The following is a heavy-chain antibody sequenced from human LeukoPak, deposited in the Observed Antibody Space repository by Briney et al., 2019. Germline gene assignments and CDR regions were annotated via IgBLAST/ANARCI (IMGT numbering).Heavy chain of an antibody. CDR3: AKDPRSSGWYRYFDY. Sequence: GGSLRLSCAASGFPLSSYGMHWVRQAPGKGLEWVAIIWYDGSNQYYVDSVKGRFTISKDNSKNTLYLQMNSLRAEDTAVYYCAKDPRSSGWYRYFDYWGQGTLVTVSS. D-gene: IGHD6-19*01. CDR2: IWYDGSNQ. V-gene: IGHV3-30*02. CDR1: GFPLSSYG. J-gene: IGHJ4*02.